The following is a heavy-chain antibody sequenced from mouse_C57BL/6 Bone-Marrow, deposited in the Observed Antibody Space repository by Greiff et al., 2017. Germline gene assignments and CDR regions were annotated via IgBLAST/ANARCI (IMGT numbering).Heavy chain of an antibody. CDR3: ARSIYYDYDGDWYFDV. V-gene: IGHV1-81*01. CDR2: IYPRSGNT. CDR1: GYTFTSYG. D-gene: IGHD2-4*01. Sequence: VQLQQSGAELARPGASVKLSCKASGYTFTSYGISWVKQRTGQGLEWIGEIYPRSGNTYYNEKFKGKATLTADKSSSTAYMELRSLTSEDSAVDFCARSIYYDYDGDWYFDVWGTGTTVTVSS. J-gene: IGHJ1*03.